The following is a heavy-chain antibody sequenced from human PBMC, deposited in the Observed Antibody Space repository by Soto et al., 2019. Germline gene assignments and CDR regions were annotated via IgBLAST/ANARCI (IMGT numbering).Heavy chain of an antibody. CDR1: GYTFTSYA. D-gene: IGHD6-13*01. CDR2: INAGNGNT. Sequence: ASVKVSCKASGYTFTSYAMHWVRQAPGQRLEWMGWINAGNGNTKYSQKFQGRVTITRDTSASTAYMELSSLRSEGTAVYYCARVPRYSSSWFYYFDYWGQGTLVTVSS. J-gene: IGHJ4*02. CDR3: ARVPRYSSSWFYYFDY. V-gene: IGHV1-3*01.